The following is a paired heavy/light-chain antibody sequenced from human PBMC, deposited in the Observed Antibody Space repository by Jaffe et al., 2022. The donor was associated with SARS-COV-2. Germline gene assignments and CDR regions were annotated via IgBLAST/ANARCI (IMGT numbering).Light chain of an antibody. CDR1: KLGDKY. CDR3: QAWDSSTPDVV. V-gene: IGLV3-1*01. CDR2: QDS. J-gene: IGLJ2*01. Sequence: SYELTQPPSVSVSPGQTASITCSGDKLGDKYACWYQQKPGQSPVLVIYQDSKRPSGIPERFSGSNSGNTATLTISGTQAMDEADYYCQAWDSSTPDVVFGGGTKLTVL.
Heavy chain of an antibody. Sequence: QVQLVESGGGVVQPGRSLRLSCAASGFTFSSYAMHWVRQAPGKGLEWVAVISYDGSNKYYADSVKGRFTISRDNSKNTLYLQMNSLRAEDTAVYYCARQIAAAGTQKISQNNWFDPWGQGTLVTVSS. D-gene: IGHD6-13*01. V-gene: IGHV3-30-3*01. CDR1: GFTFSSYA. CDR2: ISYDGSNK. CDR3: ARQIAAAGTQKISQNNWFDP. J-gene: IGHJ5*02.